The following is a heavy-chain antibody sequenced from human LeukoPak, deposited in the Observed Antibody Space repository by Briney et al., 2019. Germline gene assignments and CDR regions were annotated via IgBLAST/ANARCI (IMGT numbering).Heavy chain of an antibody. CDR1: GYTFASYG. J-gene: IGHJ4*02. CDR2: ISTHNGNT. CDR3: ARRSYRRAIPASQFDF. V-gene: IGHV1-18*01. Sequence: ASVKVSCKASGYTFASYGINWVRQAPGQGLEWMGWISTHNGNTNYAENFQGRVTMTTDTFTRTAYMELRSLRSDDTAMYFCARRSYRRAIPASQFDFWGQGTLLTVSS. D-gene: IGHD2-2*01.